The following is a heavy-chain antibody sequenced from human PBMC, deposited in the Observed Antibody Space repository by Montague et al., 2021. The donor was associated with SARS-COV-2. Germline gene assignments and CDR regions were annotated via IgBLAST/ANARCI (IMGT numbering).Heavy chain of an antibody. CDR2: IYHSGST. J-gene: IGHJ4*02. V-gene: IGHV4-4*02. CDR1: GGSISSSNW. D-gene: IGHD3-16*02. CDR3: ARTTMITSGGVIVPFDY. Sequence: SETLSLTCAVSGGSISSSNWWSWARQPPGKGLEWIGEIYHSGSTNYNPSLKSRVTISVDKSKNQFSLKLSSVTAADTATYYCARTTMITSGGVIVPFDYWGQGTLVTVSS.